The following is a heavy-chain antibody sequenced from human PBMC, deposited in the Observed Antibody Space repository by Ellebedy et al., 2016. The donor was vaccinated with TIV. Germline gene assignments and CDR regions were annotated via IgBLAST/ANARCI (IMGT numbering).Heavy chain of an antibody. D-gene: IGHD6-19*01. CDR1: GFSLSTSGVG. Sequence: SGPTLVKPTQTLTLTCTFSGFSLSTSGVGVGWIRQPPGKALEWLALIYWDDDKRYSPSLKSRLTITKDTSKNQVVLTMTNMDPVDTATYYYAHSVVAVAGTGAFDIWGQGTMVTVSS. CDR3: AHSVVAVAGTGAFDI. CDR2: IYWDDDK. J-gene: IGHJ3*02. V-gene: IGHV2-5*02.